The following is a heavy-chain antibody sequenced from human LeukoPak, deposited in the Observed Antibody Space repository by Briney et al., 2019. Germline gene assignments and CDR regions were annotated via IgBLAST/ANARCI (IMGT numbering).Heavy chain of an antibody. V-gene: IGHV4-59*08. D-gene: IGHD3-3*01. J-gene: IGHJ2*01. CDR1: GGSMSGHY. Sequence: SESLSLTCIVSGGSMSGHYWNWIRQSPGKPREWIGYVYDSGDTNYNPALKSRVTISLDTSKNQFSLRLMSVTATDTALYFCARKNFYPNWFFDVWGRGTLVTVSS. CDR2: VYDSGDT. CDR3: ARKNFYPNWFFDV.